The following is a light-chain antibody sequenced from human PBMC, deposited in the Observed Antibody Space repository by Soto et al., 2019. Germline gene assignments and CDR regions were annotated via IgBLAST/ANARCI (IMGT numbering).Light chain of an antibody. J-gene: IGKJ1*01. CDR1: QSISSW. CDR2: DTS. V-gene: IGKV1-5*01. Sequence: DIQMTQSPSTLSASVGDRVTITCRASQSISSWLAWYHKKPGKAPKLLIYDTSTLETGVPSRFSGGGSGTEFTLTISSLQPDDFATYFCQQYESFSWTFGQGTKV. CDR3: QQYESFSWT.